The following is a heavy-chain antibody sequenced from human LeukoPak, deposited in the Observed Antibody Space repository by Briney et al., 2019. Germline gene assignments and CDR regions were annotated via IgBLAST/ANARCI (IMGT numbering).Heavy chain of an antibody. CDR1: GVSISSYY. CDR3: ARGGYYGSGNDFRFDP. Sequence: SETLSLTCTVSGVSISSYYWSWIRQPPGKGLEWIGYIYYSGSTNYNPSLKSRVTISVDTSKNQFSLKLSSVTAADTAVYYCARGGYYGSGNDFRFDPWGQGTLVTVSS. CDR2: IYYSGST. J-gene: IGHJ5*02. V-gene: IGHV4-59*01. D-gene: IGHD3-10*01.